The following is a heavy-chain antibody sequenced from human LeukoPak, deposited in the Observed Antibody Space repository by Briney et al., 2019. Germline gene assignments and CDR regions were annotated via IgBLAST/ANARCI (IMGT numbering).Heavy chain of an antibody. CDR3: ARDQDIVNYGMDV. D-gene: IGHD2-15*01. Sequence: PGGSLRLSCAASGFTFSSYWMSWVRQAPGKGLEWVANINQDGSEKYYVDSVKGRFTISRDNAKNSLYLQMNSLRAEDTAVYYCARDQDIVNYGMDVWGQGTTVTVSS. J-gene: IGHJ6*02. CDR1: GFTFSSYW. CDR2: INQDGSEK. V-gene: IGHV3-7*01.